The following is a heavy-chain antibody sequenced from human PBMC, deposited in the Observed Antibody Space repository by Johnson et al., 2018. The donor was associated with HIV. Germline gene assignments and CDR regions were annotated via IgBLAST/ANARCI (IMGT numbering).Heavy chain of an antibody. V-gene: IGHV3-30*04. CDR1: GFTFSSYV. J-gene: IGHJ3*01. D-gene: IGHD2-8*01. CDR3: VRGSLTDDSFAD. Sequence: QMQLVESGGGVVQPGGSLRLSCAASGFTFSSYVMHWVRQAPGKGLEGVAVISFDGNNEFYADSVRDRFTISRDNSKNTLSLQMNSLTTEDTAIYYCVRGSLTDDSFADWGQGTMVLVSS. CDR2: ISFDGNNE.